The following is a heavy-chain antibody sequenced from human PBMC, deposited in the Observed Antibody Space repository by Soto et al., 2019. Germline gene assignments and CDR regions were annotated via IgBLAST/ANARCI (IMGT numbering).Heavy chain of an antibody. V-gene: IGHV1-2*04. Sequence: GASVKVSCKASGYTFTVYDMHWVRQAPGQGLEWMGWISPNSGDTNYAQKFQGWVTMTRDTSISTAYMELSRLRSDDTAVYYCARTHCSSISCYVGSWDYWGQGTLVTVSS. J-gene: IGHJ4*02. CDR3: ARTHCSSISCYVGSWDY. D-gene: IGHD2-2*01. CDR2: ISPNSGDT. CDR1: GYTFTVYD.